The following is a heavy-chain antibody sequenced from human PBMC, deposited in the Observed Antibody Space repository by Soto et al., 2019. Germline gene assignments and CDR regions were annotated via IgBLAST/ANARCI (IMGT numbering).Heavy chain of an antibody. V-gene: IGHV3-23*01. CDR1: GFTFSSYA. CDR3: AKELSKYSSSFSLGDY. D-gene: IGHD6-6*01. Sequence: GGSLRLSCAASGFTFSSYAMSWVRQAPGKGLEWVSAISGSGGSTYYADSVKGRFTISRDNSKNTLYLQMNSLRAEDTAVYYCAKELSKYSSSFSLGDYWGQGTLVTVSS. CDR2: ISGSGGST. J-gene: IGHJ4*02.